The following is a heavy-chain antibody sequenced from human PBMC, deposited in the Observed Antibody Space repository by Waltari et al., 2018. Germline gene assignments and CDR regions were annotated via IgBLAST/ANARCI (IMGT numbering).Heavy chain of an antibody. CDR1: GVHFSEYY. J-gene: IGHJ6*02. V-gene: IGHV4-34*02. CDR3: VRLEDCTGPGGNCYSADSFAMDV. D-gene: IGHD2-15*01. CDR2: INHNGNI. Sequence: QVQLQQWGAGQLQPSETLSPTCAVYGVHFSEYYWGWIRQPPGTGLEWIGEINHNGNINRNPSLRSRLTMLIDTSKSQFALKLNAVTAAGTGVYYCVRLEDCTGPGGNCYSADSFAMDVWGQGTMVTVSS.